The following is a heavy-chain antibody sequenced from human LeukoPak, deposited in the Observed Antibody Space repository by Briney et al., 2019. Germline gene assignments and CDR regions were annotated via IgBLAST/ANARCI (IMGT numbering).Heavy chain of an antibody. CDR2: IYYNGST. CDR1: GGSISSYY. V-gene: IGHV4-59*01. J-gene: IGHJ4*02. Sequence: PSETLSLTCTVSGGSISSYYWSWIRQPPGKGLEWIAYIYYNGSTNYNPSLKSRVTISVDTSKNQFSLKLSSVTAADTAVYDSARGIAAPGLPYFDYWGQGTLVTVSS. CDR3: ARGIAAPGLPYFDY. D-gene: IGHD6-13*01.